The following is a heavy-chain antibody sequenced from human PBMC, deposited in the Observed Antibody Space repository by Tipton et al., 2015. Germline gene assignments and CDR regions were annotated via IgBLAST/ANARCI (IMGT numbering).Heavy chain of an antibody. CDR2: IYHSGST. V-gene: IGHV4-38-2*02. CDR3: ARDAWAGDSRGFYYIY. J-gene: IGHJ4*02. D-gene: IGHD3-22*01. CDR1: AYSISSDYY. Sequence: TLSLTCAVSAYSISSDYYWGWIRQPPGKGLEWIGSIYHSGSTYYNPSLKSRVSISVDTSKNQFSLKLRSVTAADTAVYFCARDAWAGDSRGFYYIYWGQGTLVRVSS.